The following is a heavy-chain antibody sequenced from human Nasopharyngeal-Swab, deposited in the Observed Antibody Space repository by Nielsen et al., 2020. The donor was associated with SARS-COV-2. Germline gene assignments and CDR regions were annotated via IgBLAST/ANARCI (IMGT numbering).Heavy chain of an antibody. CDR1: GFTFSSYE. CDR2: FSGSGSTI. V-gene: IGHV3-48*03. D-gene: IGHD3-22*01. J-gene: IGHJ4*02. Sequence: GESLKISCAASGFTFSSYEMNWVRQAPGKGLEWVSYFSGSGSTIYYADSVKGRFTISRDNAKNSLYLQMNSLRAEDTAVYYCARGDDSSGFSITLDYWGQGTLVTVSS. CDR3: ARGDDSSGFSITLDY.